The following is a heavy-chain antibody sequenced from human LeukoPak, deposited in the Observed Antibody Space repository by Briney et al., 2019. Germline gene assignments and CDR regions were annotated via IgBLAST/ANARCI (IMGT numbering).Heavy chain of an antibody. CDR2: INGDGSST. V-gene: IGHV3-74*01. Sequence: GESLRLSCAASGFTFSSYWTHWVRQAPGKGLVLVSRINGDGSSTTYVASVKGRVTIYRDTANNTLYLQMNSRRAEDTAVYFCAREHWNDGLNWFDPWGQGTLVTVSS. CDR1: GFTFSSYW. J-gene: IGHJ5*02. CDR3: AREHWNDGLNWFDP. D-gene: IGHD1-1*01.